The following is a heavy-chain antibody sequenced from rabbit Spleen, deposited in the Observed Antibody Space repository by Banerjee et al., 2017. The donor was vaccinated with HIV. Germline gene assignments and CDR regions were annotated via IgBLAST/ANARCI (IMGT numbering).Heavy chain of an antibody. D-gene: IGHD8-1*01. CDR2: IGTSSGST. CDR3: ARDSGSSFSSYGMDL. V-gene: IGHV1S45*01. J-gene: IGHJ3*01. CDR1: GFDLSGAYY. Sequence: QEQLEESGGGLVKPEGSLTLTCKASGFDLSGAYYMCWVRQTPGKGLEWIACIGTSSGSTYYANWAKGRFTISKTSSTTVTLQMTSLTAADTATYFCARDSGSSFSSYGMDLWGQGTLVTVS.